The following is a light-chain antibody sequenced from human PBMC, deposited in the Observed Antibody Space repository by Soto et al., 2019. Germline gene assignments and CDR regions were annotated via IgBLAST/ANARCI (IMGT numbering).Light chain of an antibody. CDR3: QQRRNLLS. J-gene: IGKJ4*01. Sequence: EIVLTQSPDTLSLSPGDRATLSCRASQSVDTFLSWYQQKPGQAPRLFIYDSSTRAAGIPDRFSGSGSGTDFTLTISSREPEDFAGYYCQQRRNLLSFGGGTKVESK. CDR2: DSS. CDR1: QSVDTF. V-gene: IGKV3-11*01.